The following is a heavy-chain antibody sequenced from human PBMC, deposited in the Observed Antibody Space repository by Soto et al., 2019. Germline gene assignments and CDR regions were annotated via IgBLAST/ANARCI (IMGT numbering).Heavy chain of an antibody. Sequence: QLQLQESGPGLVKPSETLSLTCTVSGGSISSSSYYWGWIRQRPGKGLEWIGSIYYSGSTYYNPSLKSRVTISVDTSKNQFSLKLSSVTAADTAVYYCARHQPDYGGNSWYFDYWGQGTLVTVSS. CDR3: ARHQPDYGGNSWYFDY. CDR2: IYYSGST. CDR1: GGSISSSSYY. J-gene: IGHJ4*02. D-gene: IGHD4-17*01. V-gene: IGHV4-39*01.